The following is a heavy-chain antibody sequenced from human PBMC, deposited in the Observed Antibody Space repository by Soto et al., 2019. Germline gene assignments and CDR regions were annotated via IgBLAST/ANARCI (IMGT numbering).Heavy chain of an antibody. CDR1: GFTFSSYA. D-gene: IGHD6-19*01. Sequence: PGGSLRLSCAASGFTFSSYAMSWVRQAPGKGLEWVSAISGSGGSTYYADSVKGRFTISRDNSKNTLYLQMNSLRAEDTAVYYCAEDAPSPTSGWYQDLFDYWGQGTLVTVSS. J-gene: IGHJ4*02. V-gene: IGHV3-23*01. CDR2: ISGSGGST. CDR3: AEDAPSPTSGWYQDLFDY.